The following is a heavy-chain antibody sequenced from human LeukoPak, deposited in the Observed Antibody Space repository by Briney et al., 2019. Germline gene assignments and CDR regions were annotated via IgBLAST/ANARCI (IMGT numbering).Heavy chain of an antibody. V-gene: IGHV4-59*01. Sequence: PSETLSLTCAVYGGSFSGYYWSWIRQPPGKGLEWIGYIYYSGSTNYNPSLKSRVTISVDTSKNQFSLKLSSVTAADTAVYYCARVQGYSYGHDYWGQGTLVTVSS. D-gene: IGHD5-18*01. J-gene: IGHJ4*02. CDR1: GGSFSGYY. CDR2: IYYSGST. CDR3: ARVQGYSYGHDY.